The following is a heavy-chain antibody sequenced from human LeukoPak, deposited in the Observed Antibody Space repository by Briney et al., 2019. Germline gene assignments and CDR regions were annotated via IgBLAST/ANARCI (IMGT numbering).Heavy chain of an antibody. Sequence: GGSLRLSCAASGFTFSSYAMSWVRQAPGKGLEWVANIKPDGSEKYYVGSVRGRFTISRDNAKNSLYLLMNSLTAEDTAMYYCARSVVPAARSRFDPWGQGTLVTVSS. CDR3: ARSVVPAARSRFDP. J-gene: IGHJ5*02. D-gene: IGHD2-2*01. CDR2: IKPDGSEK. V-gene: IGHV3-7*01. CDR1: GFTFSSYA.